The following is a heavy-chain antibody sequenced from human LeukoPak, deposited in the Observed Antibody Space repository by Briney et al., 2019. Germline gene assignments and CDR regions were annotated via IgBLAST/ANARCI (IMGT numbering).Heavy chain of an antibody. J-gene: IGHJ4*02. CDR1: GFTFSSYA. D-gene: IGHD3-22*01. Sequence: GGSLRLSCAASGFTFSSYAMSWVRQAPGKGLEWVSGISGSGDRKHYADSVKGRFSISRDNSKNTLFLQMSSLGAEDTAFYYCAKGATGMWLDSEYWGQGTLVTVSS. CDR2: ISGSGDRK. CDR3: AKGATGMWLDSEY. V-gene: IGHV3-23*01.